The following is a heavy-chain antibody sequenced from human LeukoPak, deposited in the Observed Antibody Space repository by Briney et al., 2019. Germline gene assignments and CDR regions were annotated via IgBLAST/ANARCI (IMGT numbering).Heavy chain of an antibody. J-gene: IGHJ5*02. CDR1: GYTVTSYG. D-gene: IGHD2/OR15-2a*01. V-gene: IGHV1-18*01. CDR3: ARVPQSLRVVIDHWFDP. Sequence: ASVKVSCKASGYTVTSYGISWVRQAPGQGLEWMGWISAYNGNTIYAQKLQGRDTMTTDTSTSTAYMELRSLRSDDTAVYYCARVPQSLRVVIDHWFDPWGQGTLVTVSS. CDR2: ISAYNGNT.